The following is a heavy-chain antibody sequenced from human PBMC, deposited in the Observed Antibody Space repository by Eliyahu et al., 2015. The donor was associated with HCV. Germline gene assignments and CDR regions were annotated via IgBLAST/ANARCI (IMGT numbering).Heavy chain of an antibody. CDR3: AKKLTVTTDAFDI. D-gene: IGHD4-17*01. CDR1: GFTFSSYG. CDR2: ISYDGSNK. J-gene: IGHJ3*02. V-gene: IGHV3-30*18. Sequence: QVQLVESGGGVVQPGRSLRLSCAASGFTFSSYGMHWVRQAPGKGLEWVAVISYDGSNKYYADSVKGRFTISRDNSKNTLYLQMNSLRAEDTAVYYCAKKLTVTTDAFDIWGQGTIVTVSS.